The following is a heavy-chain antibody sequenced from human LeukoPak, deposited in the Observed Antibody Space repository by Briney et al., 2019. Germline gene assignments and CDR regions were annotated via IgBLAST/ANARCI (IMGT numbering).Heavy chain of an antibody. D-gene: IGHD3-3*01. CDR2: IYYSGST. V-gene: IGHV4-39*01. CDR1: GGSISSSSYY. Sequence: SETLSLTCTVSGGSISSSSYYWGWIRQPPGKGLEWIVSIYYSGSTYYNPSLKSRVTISVDTSKNQFSLKLSSVTAADTAVYYCARQRSNYDFWSGFHYGMDVWGQGTTVTVSS. CDR3: ARQRSNYDFWSGFHYGMDV. J-gene: IGHJ6*02.